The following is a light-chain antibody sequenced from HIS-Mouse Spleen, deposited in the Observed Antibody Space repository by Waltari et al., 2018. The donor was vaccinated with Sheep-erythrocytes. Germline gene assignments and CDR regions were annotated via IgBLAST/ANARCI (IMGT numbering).Light chain of an antibody. CDR2: EVS. CDR3: SSYAGSNNWV. CDR1: SSDVGGYND. V-gene: IGLV2-8*01. J-gene: IGLJ3*02. Sequence: QSALTQPPSASGSPGQSVTIPCTGTSSDVGGYNDFPWYQKHPGKAPKLMIYEVSKRPSGVPDRFSGSKSGNTASLTVSGLQAEDEADYYCSSYAGSNNWVFGGGTKLTVL.